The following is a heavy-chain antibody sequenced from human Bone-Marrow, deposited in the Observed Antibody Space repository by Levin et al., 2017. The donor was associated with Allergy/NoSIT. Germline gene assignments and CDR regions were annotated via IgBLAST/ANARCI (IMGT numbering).Heavy chain of an antibody. J-gene: IGHJ4*02. Sequence: GESLKISCAASGFTFSDYYMTWIRQAPGKGLEWVSYISSGSTYTNYADSLKGRFTVFRDNARNSLFLQMNSLKAEDTAFYFCARGRGLRDMYYFDYWGQGSLVTVSS. V-gene: IGHV3-11*05. CDR1: GFTFSDYY. CDR2: ISSGSTYT. D-gene: IGHD3-10*01. CDR3: ARGRGLRDMYYFDY.